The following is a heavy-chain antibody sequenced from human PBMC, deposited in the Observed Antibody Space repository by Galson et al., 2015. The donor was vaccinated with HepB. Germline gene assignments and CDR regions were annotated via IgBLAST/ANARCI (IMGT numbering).Heavy chain of an antibody. CDR3: ARDRDYRFDY. D-gene: IGHD4/OR15-4a*01. CDR1: GYTFTTNG. Sequence: SVKVSCKASGYTFTTNGISWVRQAPGQGLEWMGWISANIGNTKYAQNLQGRVTLTRDTSTSTAYLELRSLRSDDTAAYYCARDRDYRFDYWGQGTLVTVSS. CDR2: ISANIGNT. V-gene: IGHV1-18*04. J-gene: IGHJ4*02.